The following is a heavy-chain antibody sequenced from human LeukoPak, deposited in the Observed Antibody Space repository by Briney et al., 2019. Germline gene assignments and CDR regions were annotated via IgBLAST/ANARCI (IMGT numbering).Heavy chain of an antibody. V-gene: IGHV4-61*01. CDR3: ARASVTYYYYYYMDV. CDR1: GYSINSGYY. J-gene: IGHJ6*03. Sequence: SETLSLTCTVSGYSINSGYYWTWIRQPPGKGLEWIGYIHYSGSTNYNPSLKSRVTISVDTSKNQFSLKLSSVTAADTAVYYCARASVTYYYYYYMDVWGKGTTVTVSS. D-gene: IGHD4-11*01. CDR2: IHYSGST.